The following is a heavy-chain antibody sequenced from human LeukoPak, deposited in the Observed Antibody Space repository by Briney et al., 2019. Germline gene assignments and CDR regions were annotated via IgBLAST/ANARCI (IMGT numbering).Heavy chain of an antibody. J-gene: IGHJ4*02. CDR2: ISSSSSYI. Sequence: KPGGSLRLSCAASGFTFSSYSMNWVRQAPGKGLERVSSISSSSSYIYYADSVKGRFTISRDNAKNSLYLQMNSLRAEDTAVYYCARQLTTVTTRYYFDYWGQGTLVTVSS. CDR1: GFTFSSYS. D-gene: IGHD4-17*01. V-gene: IGHV3-21*01. CDR3: ARQLTTVTTRYYFDY.